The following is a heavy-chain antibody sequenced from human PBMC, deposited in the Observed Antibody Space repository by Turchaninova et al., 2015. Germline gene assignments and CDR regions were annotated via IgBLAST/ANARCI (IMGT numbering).Heavy chain of an antibody. CDR3: AKAVRDYYYYMGV. Sequence: EVKLLESGGGLVQPGGSLRLSCAASGFTFSSSGMMWVRQAPGRGLEWVSAISGGGGTTYYADSVKGRCTISRDNSKNTLYLQMSSLRAEDTAVYYCAKAVRDYYYYMGVWGKGTTVTVSS. V-gene: IGHV3-23*01. CDR1: GFTFSSSG. CDR2: ISGGGGTT. J-gene: IGHJ6*03.